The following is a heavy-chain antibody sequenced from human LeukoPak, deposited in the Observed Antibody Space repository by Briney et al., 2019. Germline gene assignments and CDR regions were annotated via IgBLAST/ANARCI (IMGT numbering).Heavy chain of an antibody. Sequence: GTSAKVSCKASGFTFASSIIQWVRQARGQRLEWIGWIVVGSGDTIYAQRFQERVTITRDVSAGTAYMELSSLRSEDTAVYFCAADDFSTTGPIDSWGQGTLVSVSS. CDR1: GFTFASSI. V-gene: IGHV1-58*02. CDR2: IVVGSGDT. CDR3: AADDFSTTGPIDS. J-gene: IGHJ4*02. D-gene: IGHD3-3*01.